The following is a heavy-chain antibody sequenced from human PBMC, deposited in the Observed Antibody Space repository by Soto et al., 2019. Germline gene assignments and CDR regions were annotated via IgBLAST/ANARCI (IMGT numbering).Heavy chain of an antibody. Sequence: GGSLRLSCAASGFTFSSYAMSWVRQAPGKGLEWVSAISGSGGSTYYADYVKGRFTISRDNSKNTLYLQMNSLRAEDTAVYYCAKDQNKREWELLQPDAFDIWGQGTMVTVSS. V-gene: IGHV3-23*01. CDR2: ISGSGGST. CDR3: AKDQNKREWELLQPDAFDI. D-gene: IGHD1-26*01. J-gene: IGHJ3*02. CDR1: GFTFSSYA.